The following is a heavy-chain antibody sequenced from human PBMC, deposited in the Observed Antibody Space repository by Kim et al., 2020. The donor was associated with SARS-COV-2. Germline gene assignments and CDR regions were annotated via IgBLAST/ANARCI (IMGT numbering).Heavy chain of an antibody. CDR1: GFTFTTYT. CDR2: IGGSGLKI. CDR3: AKSAAPGRLRDGADV. V-gene: IGHV3-23*01. Sequence: GGSLRLSCTASGFTFTTYTMTWVRQAPGKGLEWVSGIGGSGLKIYYADSVKGRFTISRDNSKSRLYLQLNSLRVDDTAVYYCAKSAAPGRLRDGADVWGQGTTVTVSS. D-gene: IGHD1-1*01. J-gene: IGHJ6*02.